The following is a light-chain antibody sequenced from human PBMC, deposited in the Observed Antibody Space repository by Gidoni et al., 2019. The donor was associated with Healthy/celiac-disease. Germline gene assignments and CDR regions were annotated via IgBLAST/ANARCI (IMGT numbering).Light chain of an antibody. Sequence: DIQMTQSASSLSASVGDRVTITCQASQDISNYLNWYQQKPGKAPKLLIYDASNLETGVTSRFSGSGSGTDFTFTISSLQPEDIATYYCQQYDNLSGLTFGGGTKVEIK. CDR2: DAS. CDR3: QQYDNLSGLT. V-gene: IGKV1-33*01. CDR1: QDISNY. J-gene: IGKJ4*01.